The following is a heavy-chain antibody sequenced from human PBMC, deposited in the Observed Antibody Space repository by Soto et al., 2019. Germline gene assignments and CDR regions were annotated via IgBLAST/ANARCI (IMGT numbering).Heavy chain of an antibody. J-gene: IGHJ6*03. V-gene: IGHV4-34*01. CDR2: INHSGST. CDR3: ARGIGSSGSFYYYYMDV. Sequence: SETLSLTCAVYGGSFSGYYWSWIRQPPGKGLEWIGEINHSGSTNYNPSLKSRVTISVDTSKNQFSLKLSSVTAADTAVYYCARGIGSSGSFYYYYMDVWGKGTTVTVSS. D-gene: IGHD6-19*01. CDR1: GGSFSGYY.